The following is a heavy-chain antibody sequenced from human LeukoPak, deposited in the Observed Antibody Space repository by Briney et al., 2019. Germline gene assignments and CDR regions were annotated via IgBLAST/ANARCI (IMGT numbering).Heavy chain of an antibody. D-gene: IGHD2-2*01. Sequence: SETLSLTCTVSGGSISSYYWSWIRQPAGKGLEWIGRIYTSGSTNYNPSLRSRVTMSVDTSKSQFSLKLTSMTAADTAVYYCATSRAELWGRGTLVTVSS. CDR3: ATSRAEL. CDR2: IYTSGST. V-gene: IGHV4-4*07. CDR1: GGSISSYY. J-gene: IGHJ2*01.